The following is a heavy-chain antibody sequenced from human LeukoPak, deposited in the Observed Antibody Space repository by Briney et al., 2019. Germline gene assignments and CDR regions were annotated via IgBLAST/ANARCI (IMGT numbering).Heavy chain of an antibody. V-gene: IGHV4-34*01. CDR3: ARGLDGIEATLSGY. D-gene: IGHD5-12*01. Sequence: SETLSLTCAVYGGSFSGHYWSWIRQPPGKGLEWIGEINHSGNTNYNPSLKSRVTLSVDTSKNQFSVKLSSVTAGDTAIYYCARGLDGIEATLSGYWSQGALVTVSS. CDR1: GGSFSGHY. J-gene: IGHJ4*02. CDR2: INHSGNT.